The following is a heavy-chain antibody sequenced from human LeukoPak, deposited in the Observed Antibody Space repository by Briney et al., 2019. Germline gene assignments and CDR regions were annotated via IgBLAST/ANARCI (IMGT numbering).Heavy chain of an antibody. V-gene: IGHV3-23*01. Sequence: GGSLRLSCAASGFTFSSYAMSWVRQAPGKGLEWVSGISGGGSTYYADSVKGRFTISRDNSKNTLYLQMNSLRAEDTALYYCAKEVGYYYGSGSYSDYWGQGTLVTVSS. D-gene: IGHD3-10*01. CDR3: AKEVGYYYGSGSYSDY. J-gene: IGHJ4*02. CDR1: GFTFSSYA. CDR2: ISGGGST.